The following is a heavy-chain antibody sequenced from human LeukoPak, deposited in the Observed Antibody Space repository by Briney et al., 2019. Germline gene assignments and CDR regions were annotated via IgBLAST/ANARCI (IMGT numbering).Heavy chain of an antibody. V-gene: IGHV7-4-1*02. J-gene: IGHJ4*02. CDR2: INTNTGNP. D-gene: IGHD5-24*01. CDR3: ARSRLQEFRGRWLQLVDFDY. Sequence: ASVKVSCKAPGYTFTSYAMNWVRQAPGQGLEWMGWINTNTGNPTYAQGFTGRFVFSLDTSVSTAYLQISSLKAEDTAVYYCARSRLQEFRGRWLQLVDFDYWGQGTLVTVSS. CDR1: GYTFTSYA.